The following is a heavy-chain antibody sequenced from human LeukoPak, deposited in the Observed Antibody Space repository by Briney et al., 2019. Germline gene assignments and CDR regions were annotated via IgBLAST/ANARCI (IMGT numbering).Heavy chain of an antibody. D-gene: IGHD7-27*01. V-gene: IGHV4-30-4*01. CDR1: GGSISSGDYY. Sequence: SQTLSLTCTVSGGSISSGDYYWSWIRQPPGKGLEWIGFVDYSGSTYYNPSLKSRVTISVDTSTNQFSLKVSSVAAADTAVYSCARVLDPKGMTNWGTWYFDYWGQGTLVTVSS. CDR3: ARVLDPKGMTNWGTWYFDY. J-gene: IGHJ4*02. CDR2: VDYSGST.